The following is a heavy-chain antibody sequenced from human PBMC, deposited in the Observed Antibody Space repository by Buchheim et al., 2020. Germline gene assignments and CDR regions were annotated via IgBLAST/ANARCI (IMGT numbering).Heavy chain of an antibody. CDR3: ASAGNAAPFDY. J-gene: IGHJ4*02. CDR1: GFDFSTYG. Sequence: QVQLVESGGGVVQPGRSLRLSCAASGFDFSTYGMHWVRQAPGKGLEWLAIIWFDGSQQYYADSVKGRFTISRDNSKNTLYLQMTSLRGEDTAMYYCASAGNAAPFDYWGQGTL. V-gene: IGHV3-33*01. D-gene: IGHD1-1*01. CDR2: IWFDGSQQ.